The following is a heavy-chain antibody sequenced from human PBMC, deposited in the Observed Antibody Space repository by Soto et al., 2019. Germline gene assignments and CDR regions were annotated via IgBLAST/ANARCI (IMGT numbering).Heavy chain of an antibody. CDR2: IRYDGSNK. CDR1: GFTFSSYG. V-gene: IGHV3-33*01. CDR3: AREGVVDTRYYGMDV. J-gene: IGHJ6*02. Sequence: QVQLVESGGGVVQPGRSLRLSCAASGFTFSSYGMHWVRQAPGKGLERVAVIRYDGSNKYYADSVKGRFTISRDNSKNTLYLQMNSLRAEDTAVYYCAREGVVDTRYYGMDVWGQGTTVTVSS. D-gene: IGHD5-18*01.